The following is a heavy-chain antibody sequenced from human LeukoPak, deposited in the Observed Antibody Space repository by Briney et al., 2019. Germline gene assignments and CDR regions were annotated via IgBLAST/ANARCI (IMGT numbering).Heavy chain of an antibody. D-gene: IGHD4-17*01. CDR1: GFTFSAFW. Sequence: GGSLRLSCAASGFTFSAFWMSWVRQGPGKGLEWVANIKPDGSDSHHVDSVMGRFTISRDNAKNLLYLQMNSLSAEDTAVYYCARLFGGVTTFDYWGQGALVTVSS. CDR3: ARLFGGVTTFDY. J-gene: IGHJ4*02. CDR2: IKPDGSDS. V-gene: IGHV3-7*01.